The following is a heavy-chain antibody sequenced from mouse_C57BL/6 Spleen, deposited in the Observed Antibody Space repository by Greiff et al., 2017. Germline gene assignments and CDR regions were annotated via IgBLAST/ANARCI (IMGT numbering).Heavy chain of an antibody. D-gene: IGHD4-1*01. J-gene: IGHJ2*01. Sequence: VQLKESGGGLVKPGGSLKLSCAASGFTFSDYGMHWVRQAPEKGLEWVAYISSGSSTIYYADTVKGRFTISRDNAKNTLFLQMTSLRSEDTAMYYCARLGTHYYFDYWGQGTTLTVSS. CDR1: GFTFSDYG. CDR2: ISSGSSTI. V-gene: IGHV5-17*01. CDR3: ARLGTHYYFDY.